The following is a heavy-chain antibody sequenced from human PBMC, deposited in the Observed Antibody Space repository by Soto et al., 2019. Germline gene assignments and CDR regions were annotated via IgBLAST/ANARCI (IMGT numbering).Heavy chain of an antibody. D-gene: IGHD3-3*01. CDR2: ISSSGSTI. V-gene: IGHV3-48*03. J-gene: IGHJ5*02. Sequence: GGSLRLSCAASGFTFSSYEMNWVCQAPGKGLEWVSYISSSGSTIYYADSVKGRFTISRDNAKNSLYLQMNSLRAEDTAVYYCARDSRFLEWLEYTPNWFDPWGQGTLVTVSS. CDR3: ARDSRFLEWLEYTPNWFDP. CDR1: GFTFSSYE.